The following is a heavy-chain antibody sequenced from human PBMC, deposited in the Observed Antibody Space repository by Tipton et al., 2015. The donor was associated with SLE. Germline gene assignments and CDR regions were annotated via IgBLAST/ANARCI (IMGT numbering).Heavy chain of an antibody. Sequence: LRLSCEASGFTFSTYWIHWVRQGPGKGLVWVGEVNHSGSTKYNPSLKSRVTISVDTSKNQFSLKLSSVTAADTAVYYCARRVRNYWYFDLWGQGTLVTVSS. CDR2: VNHSGST. CDR1: GFTFSTYW. V-gene: IGHV4-34*01. J-gene: IGHJ2*01. CDR3: ARRVRNYWYFDL.